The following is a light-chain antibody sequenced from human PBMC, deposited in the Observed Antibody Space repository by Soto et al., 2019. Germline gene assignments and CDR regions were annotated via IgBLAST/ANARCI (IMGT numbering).Light chain of an antibody. CDR3: HQYYSFPRT. CDR1: QSISSL. V-gene: IGKV1-5*03. CDR2: KAS. J-gene: IGKJ1*01. Sequence: DIQMPPYPTPVAPSVRDRVTITCRASQSISSLLAWYQQKPGKAPKFLIYKASTLQSGVPSRFSGSGSGTEFTLTITSLQPDDFATYYCHQYYSFPRTFGQGTKV.